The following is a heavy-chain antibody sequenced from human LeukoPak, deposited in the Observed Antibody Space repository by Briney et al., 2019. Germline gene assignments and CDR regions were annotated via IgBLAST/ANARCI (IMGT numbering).Heavy chain of an antibody. CDR1: EFTFSDYY. CDR2: ISSTGTTK. V-gene: IGHV3-11*04. Sequence: GGSLRLSCAASEFTFSDYYITWIRQAPGKGLEWLSHISSTGTTKYYADSVKGRFTISRDNAKNSLYLQMDSLRAEDTAVYYCARDGDTVLTRGYYYYMDVWGKGTTVTVSS. D-gene: IGHD4-23*01. CDR3: ARDGDTVLTRGYYYYMDV. J-gene: IGHJ6*03.